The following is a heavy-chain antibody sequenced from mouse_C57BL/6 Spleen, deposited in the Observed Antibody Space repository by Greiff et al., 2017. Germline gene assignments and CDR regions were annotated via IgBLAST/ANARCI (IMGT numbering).Heavy chain of an antibody. V-gene: IGHV1-64*01. CDR1: GYTFTSYW. Sequence: VQLQQPGAELVKPGASVKLSCKASGYTFTSYWMHWVKQRPGQGLEWIGMIHPNSGSTNYNEKFKSKATLTVDKSSSTAYMQLSSLTSDDSAVYYCAREGLRASFFDYWGQGTTLTVSS. CDR2: IHPNSGST. D-gene: IGHD2-4*01. CDR3: AREGLRASFFDY. J-gene: IGHJ2*01.